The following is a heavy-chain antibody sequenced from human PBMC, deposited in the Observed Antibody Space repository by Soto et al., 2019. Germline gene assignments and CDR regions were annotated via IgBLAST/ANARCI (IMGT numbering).Heavy chain of an antibody. V-gene: IGHV4-31*03. J-gene: IGHJ4*02. D-gene: IGHD6-19*01. CDR3: ARDMYSSGWHGY. CDR1: GGSISSGGYY. Sequence: SETLSLTCTVSGGSISSGGYYWSWIRQHPGKGLEWIGYIYYSGSTYYNPSLKSRVTISVDTSKNQFSLKLSSVTAADTAVYYCARDMYSSGWHGYWGQGTLVTVSS. CDR2: IYYSGST.